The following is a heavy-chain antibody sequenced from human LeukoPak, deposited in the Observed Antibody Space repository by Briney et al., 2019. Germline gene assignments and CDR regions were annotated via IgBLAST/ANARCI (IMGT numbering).Heavy chain of an antibody. CDR2: INPSSSGT. J-gene: IGHJ4*02. V-gene: IGHV1-46*01. D-gene: IGHD4-23*01. Sequence: GASVKVSCKASGYTFTRYFIHWVRQAPGQGLEWMGIINPSSSGTTFAQKFQGRVTMTRDTSTGTVYMELSSLRSDDTAVYYCVRDFYGGNSNGPDHWGQGTLVTVSS. CDR3: VRDFYGGNSNGPDH. CDR1: GYTFTRYF.